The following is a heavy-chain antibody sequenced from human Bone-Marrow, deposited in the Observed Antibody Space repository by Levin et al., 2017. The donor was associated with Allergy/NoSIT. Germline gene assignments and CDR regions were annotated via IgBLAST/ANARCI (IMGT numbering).Heavy chain of an antibody. D-gene: IGHD3-10*01. CDR3: ARADYFDSGRNFDY. Sequence: SQTLSLTCTVSGGSVSRYYWTWLRQTPGKRLEWIGYIYSSGSTNYNPSLKSRVTMSIDTSKNQLSLKLTSVTAADTAVYYCARADYFDSGRNFDYWGQGTLVTVSS. CDR1: GGSVSRYY. CDR2: IYSSGST. V-gene: IGHV4-59*02. J-gene: IGHJ4*02.